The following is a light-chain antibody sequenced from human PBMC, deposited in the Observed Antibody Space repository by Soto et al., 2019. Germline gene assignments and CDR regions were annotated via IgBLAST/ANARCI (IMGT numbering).Light chain of an antibody. J-gene: IGKJ4*01. CDR2: DAS. CDR3: QQFKNYPT. V-gene: IGKV1D-13*01. CDR1: QGISSA. Sequence: AIQLTQSPSSLSASVGDRATITCRASQGISSALAWYQQKPGKAPKLLIYDASSVESGVPSRFSGSGSGTYFTLTISSLHPEDFATYYCQQFKNYPTFGGGTKVEIK.